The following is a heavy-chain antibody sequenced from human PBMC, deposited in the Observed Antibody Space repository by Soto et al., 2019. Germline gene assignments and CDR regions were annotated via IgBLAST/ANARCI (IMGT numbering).Heavy chain of an antibody. J-gene: IGHJ5*02. D-gene: IGHD3-22*01. Sequence: GGSLRLSCAASGFSFNNAWMTWVRQAPGKGLEWVGRIKSKTDGGTTDYAAPVKGRFTISRHDSESTLYLQMNSLKTEDTAVYYCSTDPSYYYDDSVYSWGQGTLVTVSS. CDR2: IKSKTDGGTT. V-gene: IGHV3-15*01. CDR3: STDPSYYYDDSVYS. CDR1: GFSFNNAW.